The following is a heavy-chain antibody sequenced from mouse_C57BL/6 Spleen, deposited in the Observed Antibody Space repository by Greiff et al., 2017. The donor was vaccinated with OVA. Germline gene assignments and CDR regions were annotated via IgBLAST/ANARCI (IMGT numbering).Heavy chain of an antibody. CDR2: IDPENGDT. CDR1: GFNIKDDY. J-gene: IGHJ4*01. Sequence: VQLQQSGAELVRPGASVKLSCTTSGFNIKDDYMHWVKQRPEQGLEWIGWIDPENGDTEYASKFQGKATITADTSSNTAYLQLSSLTSEDTAVYYCYSNYGMDYWGQGTSVTVSS. V-gene: IGHV14-4*01. D-gene: IGHD2-5*01. CDR3: YSNYGMDY.